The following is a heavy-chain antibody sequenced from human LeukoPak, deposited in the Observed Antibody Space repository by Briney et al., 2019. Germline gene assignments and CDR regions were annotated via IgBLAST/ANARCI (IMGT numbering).Heavy chain of an antibody. J-gene: IGHJ4*02. CDR3: ARDRAYYDFWSGYFDY. D-gene: IGHD3-3*01. Sequence: GGSLRLSCAASGFTFSSYSMNWVRQAPGKGLEWVSYISSSSSTIYYADSVKGRFTISRDNAKNSLYLQMNSLRAEDTAVYYCARDRAYYDFWSGYFDYWGQGTLVTVSS. CDR2: ISSSSSTI. V-gene: IGHV3-48*01. CDR1: GFTFSSYS.